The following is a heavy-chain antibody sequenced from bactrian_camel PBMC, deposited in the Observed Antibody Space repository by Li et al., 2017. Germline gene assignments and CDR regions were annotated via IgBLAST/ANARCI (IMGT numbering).Heavy chain of an antibody. D-gene: IGHD3*01. J-gene: IGHJ4*01. CDR1: GDTIGRYC. V-gene: IGHV3S25*01. CDR2: VYAGGGST. Sequence: VQAGESLRLSCVASGDTIGRYCLGWFRQAPGKEREGVAVVYAGGGSTDYADSVKGRFTISHDAAKNSVDLQMNSLKPDDTAVYYCAATGQMLSVAGCRTQGTQVTVS.